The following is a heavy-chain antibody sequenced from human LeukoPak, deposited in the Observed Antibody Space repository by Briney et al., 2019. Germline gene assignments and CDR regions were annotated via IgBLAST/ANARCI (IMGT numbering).Heavy chain of an antibody. V-gene: IGHV3-30*18. Sequence: GGSLRLSCAASAFSFSDYAMNWVRQAPGKGLEWVAFISCDGSNLIYADSVKGRFTISRDTSKNTLYLQMNSLRAEDTAVYYCANLPRDGYNFDFWGQGTLVTVSS. CDR1: AFSFSDYA. CDR3: ANLPRDGYNFDF. D-gene: IGHD5-24*01. J-gene: IGHJ4*02. CDR2: ISCDGSNL.